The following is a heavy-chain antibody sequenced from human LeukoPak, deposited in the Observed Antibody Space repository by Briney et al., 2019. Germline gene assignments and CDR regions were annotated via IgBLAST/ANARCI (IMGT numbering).Heavy chain of an antibody. CDR1: GGSLSGHY. J-gene: IGHJ4*02. V-gene: IGHV4-34*01. CDR2: IDHSGNT. CDR3: ARNDFWSGYYLDY. D-gene: IGHD3-3*01. Sequence: SETLSLTCAVYGGSLSGHYWSWIRQPPGKGLEWIGEIDHSGNTNYNPSLKSRVTISVDTSKNQFSLKLSSVTAADTAVYYCARNDFWSGYYLDYWGQETLVTVSS.